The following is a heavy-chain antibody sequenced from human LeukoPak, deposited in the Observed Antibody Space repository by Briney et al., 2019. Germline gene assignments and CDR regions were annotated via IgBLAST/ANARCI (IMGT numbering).Heavy chain of an antibody. CDR2: IYYSGST. V-gene: IGHV4-39*01. D-gene: IGHD6-13*01. J-gene: IGHJ4*02. CDR3: ARGRRPLIAAAFDY. Sequence: SETLSLTCTVSGGSISSSSYYWGWIRQPPGKGLEWIGSIYYSGSTYYNPSLKSRVTISVDTSKNQFSLKLSSVTAADTAVYYCARGRRPLIAAAFDYWGQGTLVTVSS. CDR1: GGSISSSSYY.